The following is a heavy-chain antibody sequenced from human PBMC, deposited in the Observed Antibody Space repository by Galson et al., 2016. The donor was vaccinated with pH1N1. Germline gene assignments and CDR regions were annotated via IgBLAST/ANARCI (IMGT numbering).Heavy chain of an antibody. CDR3: ARLRLVAGGPNRFDP. Sequence: SLRLSCAASGFTFSTNWMSWVRQAPGRGLEWVANIKYDGSEKYYVDSVKGRFTISRDNAKTSLFLQMNSLRDEDTATYYCARLRLVAGGPNRFDPWGQGTLVTVSS. CDR1: GFTFSTNW. CDR2: IKYDGSEK. V-gene: IGHV3-7*03. J-gene: IGHJ5*02. D-gene: IGHD6-19*01.